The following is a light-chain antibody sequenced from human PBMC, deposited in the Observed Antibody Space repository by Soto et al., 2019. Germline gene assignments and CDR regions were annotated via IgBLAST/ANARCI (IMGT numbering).Light chain of an antibody. CDR2: AAS. V-gene: IGKV3-20*01. CDR1: QSVSSYY. CDR3: QQCGSSPWT. Sequence: EIVLTQSPGTLSLSPGERATLSCRASQSVSSYYLAWYQQKPGQAPRLLISAASSRATGIPDRFSGGGSGTDFTLTISRLEPEDFAVYYCQQCGSSPWTFGQGTKVEIK. J-gene: IGKJ1*01.